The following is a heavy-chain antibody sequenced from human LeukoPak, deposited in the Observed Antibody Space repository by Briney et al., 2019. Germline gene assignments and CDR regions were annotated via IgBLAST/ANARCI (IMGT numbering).Heavy chain of an antibody. Sequence: GGSLRLSCAASGFTFSSDSMNWVRQAPGKGLEWVSYISSISSTIYYAYSVKGRFTISRDNAKNSLYLQMNSLRDEDTAVYYCARVTYRGVIIYYYYGMDVWGQGTTVTVSS. CDR2: ISSISSTI. D-gene: IGHD3-10*01. V-gene: IGHV3-48*02. CDR3: ARVTYRGVIIYYYYGMDV. CDR1: GFTFSSDS. J-gene: IGHJ6*02.